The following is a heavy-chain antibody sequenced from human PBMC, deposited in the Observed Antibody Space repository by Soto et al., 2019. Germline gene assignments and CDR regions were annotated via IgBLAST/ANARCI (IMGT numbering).Heavy chain of an antibody. CDR2: MNPNSGNT. CDR3: ARGRTYDDYNYYYYYMDV. CDR1: GYTFTSYD. Sequence: GASVKVSCKASGYTFTSYDINWVRQATGQGLEWMGWMNPNSGNTGYAQKFQGRVTMTRNTSISTAYMELSSLRSEDTAVYYCARGRTYDDYNYYYYYMDVWGKGTTVTVSS. V-gene: IGHV1-8*01. D-gene: IGHD4-17*01. J-gene: IGHJ6*03.